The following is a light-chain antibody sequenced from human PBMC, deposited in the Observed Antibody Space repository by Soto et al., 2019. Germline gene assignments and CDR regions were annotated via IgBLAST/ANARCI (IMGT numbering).Light chain of an antibody. Sequence: EIVLTQSPGTLSLSPGERATLSCRASQSVSSSYLAWYQQKPGLAPRLLIYGASSRATGIPDRFSGSGSGTDFTLTISRLEPEDFAVYYCQQYGSSLQYTFGQGTKLEIK. CDR3: QQYGSSLQYT. CDR1: QSVSSSY. J-gene: IGKJ2*01. CDR2: GAS. V-gene: IGKV3-20*01.